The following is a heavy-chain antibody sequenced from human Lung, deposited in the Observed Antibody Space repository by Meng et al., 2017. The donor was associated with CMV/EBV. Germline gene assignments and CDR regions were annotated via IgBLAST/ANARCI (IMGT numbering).Heavy chain of an antibody. V-gene: IGHV3-21*06. CDR2: ISSTGDNT. J-gene: IGHJ6*02. CDR3: GRVPGVGMRVHYGLDV. D-gene: IGHD3-3*01. CDR1: GFTFTIYK. Sequence: GGSLRLSCAASGFTFTIYKMNWVRQAAGQGLEWIASISSTGDNTYYADSVRGRFSISRLNARNSVCLQMDSLRAEETAVYYCGRVPGVGMRVHYGLDVWGRGTTVTVSS.